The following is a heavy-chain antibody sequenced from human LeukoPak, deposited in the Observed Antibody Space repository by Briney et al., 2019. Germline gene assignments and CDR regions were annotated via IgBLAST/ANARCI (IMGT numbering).Heavy chain of an antibody. Sequence: SETLSLTCIVSGGSVSSDIYHWSWIRQPPGKGLEWIGYIYYSGSTNYNPSLKSRVTISVDTSKNQFSLKLSSVTAADTAVYYCARFYLGSYFDLWGRGTLVTVSS. CDR3: ARFYLGSYFDL. V-gene: IGHV4-61*01. CDR1: GGSVSSDIYH. CDR2: IYYSGST. D-gene: IGHD3-10*01. J-gene: IGHJ2*01.